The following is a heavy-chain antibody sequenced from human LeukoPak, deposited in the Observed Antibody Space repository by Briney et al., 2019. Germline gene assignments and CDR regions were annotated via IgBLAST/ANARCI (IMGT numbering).Heavy chain of an antibody. CDR1: GFTFSSYS. D-gene: IGHD7-27*01. CDR3: ARSDWGSGAFDI. J-gene: IGHJ3*02. CDR2: ISSSSSYI. V-gene: IGHV3-21*01. Sequence: GGSLRLSCAASGFTFSSYSMNWVRQAPGKGLEWVSSISSSSSYIYYADPVKGRFTISRDNAKNSLYLQMNSLRAEDTAVYYCARSDWGSGAFDIWGQGTMVTVSS.